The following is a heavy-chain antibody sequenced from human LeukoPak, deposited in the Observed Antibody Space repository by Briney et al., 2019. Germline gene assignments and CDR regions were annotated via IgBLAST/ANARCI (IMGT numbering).Heavy chain of an antibody. Sequence: SQTLALTCAISGDSVSNKDAAWNWIRQSASSGLEWLGRTYYRSKWSNDYAVSVRSRIIISPDTSKNQFSLQLRSVTPDDTAVYYCARQSLGYVDYWGQGSRVTVSS. CDR3: ARQSLGYVDY. J-gene: IGHJ4*02. CDR2: TYYRSKWSN. D-gene: IGHD2-15*01. CDR1: GDSVSNKDAA. V-gene: IGHV6-1*01.